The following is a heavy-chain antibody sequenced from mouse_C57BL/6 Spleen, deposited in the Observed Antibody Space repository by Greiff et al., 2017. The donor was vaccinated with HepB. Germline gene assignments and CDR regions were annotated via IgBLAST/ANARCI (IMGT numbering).Heavy chain of an antibody. Sequence: EVQLQQSGPELVKPGASVKIPCKASGYTFTDYNMDWVKQSHGKSLEWIGDINPNNGGTIYNQKFKGKATLTVDKSSSTAYMELRSLTSEDTAVYYCARKDFHYSSPDYWGQGTTLTVSS. V-gene: IGHV1-18*01. CDR3: ARKDFHYSSPDY. J-gene: IGHJ2*01. D-gene: IGHD1-2*01. CDR1: GYTFTDYN. CDR2: INPNNGGT.